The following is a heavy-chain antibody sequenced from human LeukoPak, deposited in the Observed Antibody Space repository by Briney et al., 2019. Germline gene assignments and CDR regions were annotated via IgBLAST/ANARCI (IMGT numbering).Heavy chain of an antibody. CDR1: GDSVSRNSAA. V-gene: IGHV6-1*01. CDR2: TYYRSKWYN. CDR3: ARVGYCSGGSCYSIKSAWFDP. D-gene: IGHD2-15*01. J-gene: IGHJ5*02. Sequence: SQTLSLTCAISGDSVSRNSAAWHWIRQSPSRGLEWLGRTYYRSKWYNDYAVSVKSRITINPDTSRNQFSLQLNSVTPEDTAVYYCARVGYCSGGSCYSIKSAWFDPWGQGTLVTVSS.